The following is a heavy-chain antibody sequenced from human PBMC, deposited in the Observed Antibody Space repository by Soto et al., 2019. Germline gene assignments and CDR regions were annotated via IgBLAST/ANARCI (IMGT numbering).Heavy chain of an antibody. CDR1: GGSVSSGSYY. CDR3: ARGNYDSSGYYYYFDY. CDR2: IYYSGST. V-gene: IGHV4-61*01. J-gene: IGHJ4*02. D-gene: IGHD3-22*01. Sequence: NPSETLSLTCTVSGGSVSSGSYYWSWIRQPPGKGLEWIGYIYYSGSTNYNPSLKSRVTISVDTSKNQFSLKLSSVTAADTAVYYCARGNYDSSGYYYYFDYWGQGTLVTVSS.